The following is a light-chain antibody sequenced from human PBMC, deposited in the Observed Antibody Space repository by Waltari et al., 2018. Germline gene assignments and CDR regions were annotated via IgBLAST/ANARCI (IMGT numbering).Light chain of an antibody. Sequence: VLTQSPATLSLSPGERATLSCRASQGISSYLAWYQHKPGQPPSLLYDASNRATGIPARFSGSGSGTDFTLTISSLEPEDFAVYYCQQRYNWPATFGPGTKVAIK. CDR3: QQRYNWPAT. J-gene: IGKJ3*01. CDR1: QGISSY. CDR2: DAS. V-gene: IGKV3-11*01.